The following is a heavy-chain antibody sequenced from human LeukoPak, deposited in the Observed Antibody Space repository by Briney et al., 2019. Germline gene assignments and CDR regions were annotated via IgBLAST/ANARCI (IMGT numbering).Heavy chain of an antibody. CDR2: IRSKAYGGTT. Sequence: GGALRLSCTASGFTFGDYAMSWFRQAPGKGLEWVGFIRSKAYGGTTEYAAAVKDRLTISRDDSKSIAYLQMNRLKPEDTAVYYCTRDKDYDFWSGYYTYYYYYMDVWGKGTTVTVSS. J-gene: IGHJ6*03. V-gene: IGHV3-49*03. D-gene: IGHD3-3*01. CDR3: TRDKDYDFWSGYYTYYYYYMDV. CDR1: GFTFGDYA.